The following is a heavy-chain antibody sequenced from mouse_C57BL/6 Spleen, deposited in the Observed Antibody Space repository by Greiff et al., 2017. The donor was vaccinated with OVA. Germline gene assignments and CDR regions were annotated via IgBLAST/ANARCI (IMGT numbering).Heavy chain of an antibody. CDR3: ARYGSDY. Sequence: VKLQESGPELVKPGASVKISCKASGYAFSSSWMNWVKQRPGKGLEWIGRIYPGDGDTNYNGKFKGKATLTADKSSSTAYMQLSSLTSEDSAVYFCARYGSDYWGKGTTLTVSS. CDR1: GYAFSSSW. CDR2: IYPGDGDT. D-gene: IGHD2-2*01. V-gene: IGHV1-82*01. J-gene: IGHJ2*01.